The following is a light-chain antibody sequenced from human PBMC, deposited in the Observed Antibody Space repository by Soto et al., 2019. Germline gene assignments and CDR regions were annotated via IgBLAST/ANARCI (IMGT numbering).Light chain of an antibody. V-gene: IGKV1-5*03. Sequence: DIQMSQSPPTLSASVGDRVTSSCLASQSITGWLAWFQQKPGKAPKLLISKASKLESGVPSRFSGSGSGTDFTLTISGLQPDDFATYYCQQYNPYSPWTFGQGTKVDIK. CDR1: QSITGW. CDR2: KAS. J-gene: IGKJ1*01. CDR3: QQYNPYSPWT.